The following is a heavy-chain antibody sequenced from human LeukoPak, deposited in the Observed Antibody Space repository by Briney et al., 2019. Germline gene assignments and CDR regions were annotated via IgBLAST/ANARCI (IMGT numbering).Heavy chain of an antibody. CDR3: AIQPGGEVRGVLDY. Sequence: GGSLRLSCAASGFTFSSYGMSWVRQAPGKGLEWVATISGSGGSTYYADSVKGRFTISRDNSKNTLYLQMNSLRAEDTAVYYCAIQPGGEVRGVLDYWGQGTLVTVSS. D-gene: IGHD3-10*01. J-gene: IGHJ4*02. CDR1: GFTFSSYG. CDR2: ISGSGGST. V-gene: IGHV3-23*01.